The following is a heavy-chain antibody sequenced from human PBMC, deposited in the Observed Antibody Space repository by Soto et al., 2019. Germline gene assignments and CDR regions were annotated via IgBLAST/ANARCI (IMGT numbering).Heavy chain of an antibody. Sequence: PGGSLRLSCAASGFTFSTSVMHCVRQARGKGLEWVAIISYDGTNRYYGDSVKGRFTISRDNSKNTLYLQMTSLRGEDTAVYYCARTLEWDLPFDYWGQGTLVTVSS. D-gene: IGHD3-3*01. V-gene: IGHV3-30*03. J-gene: IGHJ4*02. CDR2: ISYDGTNR. CDR1: GFTFSTSV. CDR3: ARTLEWDLPFDY.